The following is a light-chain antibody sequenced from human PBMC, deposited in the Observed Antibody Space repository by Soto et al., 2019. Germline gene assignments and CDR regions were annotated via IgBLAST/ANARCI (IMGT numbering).Light chain of an antibody. V-gene: IGKV3D-15*01. Sequence: EIVLTQSPVTLSLSPGERATLSCRASQSVSSNLAWYRQKPGQAPRLLIYDSSNRAAGIPARFSGSGSGTEFTLTISSLQSEDFAGYYCQQYNNGPSITFGQGTRLEI. CDR2: DSS. CDR3: QQYNNGPSIT. CDR1: QSVSSN. J-gene: IGKJ5*01.